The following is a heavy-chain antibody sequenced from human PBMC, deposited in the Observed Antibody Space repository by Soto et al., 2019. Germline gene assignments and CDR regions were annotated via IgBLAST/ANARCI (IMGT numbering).Heavy chain of an antibody. CDR1: GGTFSSYT. V-gene: IGHV1-69*13. J-gene: IGHJ5*02. CDR3: ARSQDSSGYWNNCFDP. CDR2: IIPLFGTA. D-gene: IGHD3-22*01. Sequence: SVKVSCKASGGTFSSYTMTWVRQAPGQGLEWMGGIIPLFGTANYAQKFQGRVTITADESTSTVYMELSSLRSEDTAVYYCARSQDSSGYWNNCFDPWGQGTLVTDSS.